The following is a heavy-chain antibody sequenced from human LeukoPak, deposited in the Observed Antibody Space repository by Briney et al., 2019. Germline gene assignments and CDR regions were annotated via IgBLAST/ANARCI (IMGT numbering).Heavy chain of an antibody. V-gene: IGHV3-30*04. CDR2: ISYDGSNK. CDR3: AKERAVLWFGEPDAFDI. D-gene: IGHD3-10*01. J-gene: IGHJ3*02. Sequence: GGSLRLSCAASGFTFSSYAMHWVRQAPGKGLEWVAVISYDGSNKYYADSVKGRFTISRDNSKNTLYLQMNSLRAEDTAVYYCAKERAVLWFGEPDAFDIWGQGTMVTVSS. CDR1: GFTFSSYA.